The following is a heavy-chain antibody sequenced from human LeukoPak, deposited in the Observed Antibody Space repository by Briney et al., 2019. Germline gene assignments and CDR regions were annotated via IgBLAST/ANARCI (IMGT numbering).Heavy chain of an antibody. J-gene: IGHJ4*02. CDR2: IYHSGST. Sequence: SETLSLTCTISGYSISSGYYWGWIRQPPGKGLEWIGSIYHSGSTYYNPSLKSRVTISVDTSKNQFSLKLSSVTAADTAVYYCARHRGYSYVDYWGQGTLVTVSS. CDR1: GYSISSGYY. D-gene: IGHD5-18*01. V-gene: IGHV4-38-2*02. CDR3: ARHRGYSYVDY.